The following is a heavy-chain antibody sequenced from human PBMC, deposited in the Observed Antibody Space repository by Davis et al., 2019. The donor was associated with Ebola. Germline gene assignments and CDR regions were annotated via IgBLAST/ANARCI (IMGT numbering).Heavy chain of an antibody. D-gene: IGHD1-7*01. CDR3: ARDSELELLSYYFDY. J-gene: IGHJ4*02. CDR1: GFTFSSYS. CDR2: ISTTSGTI. V-gene: IGHV3-48*02. Sequence: PGGSLRLSCAASGFTFSSYSMNWVRQAPGKGLEWVSYISTTSGTIYYADSVKGRFTISRDNAKNSLYLQMNSLRDEDTAVYYCARDSELELLSYYFDYWGQGTLVTVSS.